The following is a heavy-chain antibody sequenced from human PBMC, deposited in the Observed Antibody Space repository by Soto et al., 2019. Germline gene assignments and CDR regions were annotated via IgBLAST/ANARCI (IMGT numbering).Heavy chain of an antibody. D-gene: IGHD2-2*01. V-gene: IGHV1-18*04. J-gene: IGHJ4*02. CDR1: YFFFTSHG. CDR3: AIYHLELFRFDY. CDR2: ISLYNGNT. Sequence: SAKVSYEAYYFFFTSHGISWVRQAPGQGLEWMGWISLYNGNTNYAQQFQGRVTMTTDTSTSTAYMELRSLRSDDTAMYFCAIYHLELFRFDYWGQGTLVTVSS.